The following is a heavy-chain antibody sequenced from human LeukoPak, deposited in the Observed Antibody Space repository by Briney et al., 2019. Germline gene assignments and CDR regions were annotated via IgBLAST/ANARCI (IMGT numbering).Heavy chain of an antibody. J-gene: IGHJ4*02. CDR2: IIPIFGTA. CDR3: ARPSTPYSSSSGNDY. V-gene: IGHV1-69*13. CDR1: GGTFSSYA. Sequence: SVKVSCKASGGTFSSYAISWVRQAPGQGLEWMGGIIPIFGTANYAQKFQGRVTITADESTSTAYMELSSLRSEDTAVYYCARPSTPYSSSSGNDYRGQGTLVTVSS. D-gene: IGHD6-6*01.